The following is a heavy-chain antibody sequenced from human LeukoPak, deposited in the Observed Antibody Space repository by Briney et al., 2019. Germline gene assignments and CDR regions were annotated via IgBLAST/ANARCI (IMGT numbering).Heavy chain of an antibody. CDR1: GITFEDYG. D-gene: IGHD3-10*01. CDR2: INWNGGST. J-gene: IGHJ3*02. Sequence: GGFLRLSCAASGITFEDYGLGWGAQAPGKGLGWGSGINWNGGSTGYADSVKGRFTISRDNAKNSLYLQMNSLRAEDTALYYCASAYYYGSGSYRDAFDIWGQGTMVTVSS. CDR3: ASAYYYGSGSYRDAFDI. V-gene: IGHV3-20*04.